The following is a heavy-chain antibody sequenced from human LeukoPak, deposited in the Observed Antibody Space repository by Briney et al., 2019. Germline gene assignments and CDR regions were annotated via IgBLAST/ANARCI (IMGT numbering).Heavy chain of an antibody. CDR3: ARAAAGRRDEDYYYYYYMDV. CDR2: IYYSGST. CDR1: GGSISSSSYY. J-gene: IGHJ6*03. Sequence: PSETLSLTCSVSGGSISSSSYYWGWIRQPPGKGLEWIGSIYYSGSTYYNPSLKSRVTISVDTSKNQFSLKLSSVTAADTAVYYCARAAAGRRDEDYYYYYYMDVWGKGTTVTVSS. V-gene: IGHV4-39*07. D-gene: IGHD6-13*01.